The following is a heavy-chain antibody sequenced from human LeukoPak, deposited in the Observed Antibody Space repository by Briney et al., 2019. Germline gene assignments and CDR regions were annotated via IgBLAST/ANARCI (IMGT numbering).Heavy chain of an antibody. CDR3: ARGSSGWYKDAFDI. D-gene: IGHD6-19*01. CDR1: GFTFSSYA. CDR2: ISSNGGST. J-gene: IGHJ3*02. V-gene: IGHV3-64*02. Sequence: PGGSLRLSRAASGFTFSSYAMHWVRQAPGKGLEYVSAISSNGGSTYYADSVKGRFTISRDNSKNTLYLQMGSLRAEDMAVYYCARGSSGWYKDAFDIWGQGTMVTVSS.